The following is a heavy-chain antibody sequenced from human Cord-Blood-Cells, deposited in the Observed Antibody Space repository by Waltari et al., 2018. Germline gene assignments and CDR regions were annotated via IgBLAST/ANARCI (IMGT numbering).Heavy chain of an antibody. CDR2: IKQDGSEK. V-gene: IGHV3-7*01. Sequence: EVQLVESGGGLVQPGGSLRLYCAASGFPFRSYWMSWVRQAPGKGLEWVANIKQDGSEKYYVDSVKGRFTISRDNAKNSLYLQMNSLRAEDTAVYYCAKSSSFDYWGQGTLVTVSS. D-gene: IGHD6-13*01. CDR3: AKSSSFDY. CDR1: GFPFRSYW. J-gene: IGHJ4*02.